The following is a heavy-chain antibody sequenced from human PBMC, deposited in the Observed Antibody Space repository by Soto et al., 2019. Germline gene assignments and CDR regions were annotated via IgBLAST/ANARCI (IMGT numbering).Heavy chain of an antibody. Sequence: QVQLVQSGAEVKKPGASVKVSCKASGYTFTSYAMHWVRQAPGQRLEWMGWINAGNGNTKYSQKFHGRVTITRDTSASTAYMELSSLRSEDTAVYYCARVVGIAVDDYWGQGTLVTVSS. CDR3: ARVVGIAVDDY. V-gene: IGHV1-3*01. CDR1: GYTFTSYA. D-gene: IGHD6-19*01. J-gene: IGHJ4*02. CDR2: INAGNGNT.